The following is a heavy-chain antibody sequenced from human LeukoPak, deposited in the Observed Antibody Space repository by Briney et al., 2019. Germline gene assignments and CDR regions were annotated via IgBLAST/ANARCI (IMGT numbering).Heavy chain of an antibody. CDR3: TRFGDYGEY. J-gene: IGHJ4*02. CDR1: GFTFSSYA. Sequence: SGGSLRLSCAAYGFTFSSYAITWVRQAPGKGLEWVSVISGSGGSTYYADSVKGRFTISRDNSKNTLYLQMNSLRAEDSALYYCTRFGDYGEYWGQGTLVTVSS. D-gene: IGHD3-10*01. CDR2: ISGSGGST. V-gene: IGHV3-23*01.